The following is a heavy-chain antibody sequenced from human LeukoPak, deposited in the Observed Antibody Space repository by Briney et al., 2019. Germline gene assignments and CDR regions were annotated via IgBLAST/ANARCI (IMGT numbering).Heavy chain of an antibody. J-gene: IGHJ4*02. CDR1: GDSVSSSSAG. CDR3: ARTHLPGYNGYYFVY. V-gene: IGHV6-1*01. D-gene: IGHD5-12*01. CDR2: IYYKYKGNT. Sequence: SQTVSLTCAFSGDSVSSSSAGWNWIWKPPSTGLEWVGMIYYKYKGNTDYEASVKSRITINPDTSKNQFSLQLNSVTPEDTAVYYCARTHLPGYNGYYFVYWGQGTLVTVSS.